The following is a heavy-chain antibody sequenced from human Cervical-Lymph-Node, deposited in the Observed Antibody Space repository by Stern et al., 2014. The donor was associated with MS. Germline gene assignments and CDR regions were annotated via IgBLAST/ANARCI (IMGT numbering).Heavy chain of an antibody. V-gene: IGHV3-30*03. Sequence: VQLVESGGGVVQPGRSLRLSCAASGFTFSSYGMHWVRQAPGKGLEWVAVISYDGRNKYYADAVKGRFTISRDNSKNTLYLQMNSLRAEDTAVYYCATDSSCHWRRYFDYWGQGTLVTVSS. CDR1: GFTFSSYG. J-gene: IGHJ4*02. CDR3: ATDSSCHWRRYFDY. D-gene: IGHD3-22*01. CDR2: ISYDGRNK.